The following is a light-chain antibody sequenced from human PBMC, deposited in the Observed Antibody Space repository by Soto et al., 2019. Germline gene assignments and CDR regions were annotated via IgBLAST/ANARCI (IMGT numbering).Light chain of an antibody. CDR2: DAS. J-gene: IGKJ4*01. CDR1: QSIDNY. Sequence: ILLTQSPATLSLSPGERATLSCRASQSIDNYLAWYQQKPGQAPRLLIFDASNRASGIPARFSGIGSGTDFTLTISSLEPEDFAVYYCQQRSSWPRLTFGGGTKVDIK. V-gene: IGKV3-11*01. CDR3: QQRSSWPRLT.